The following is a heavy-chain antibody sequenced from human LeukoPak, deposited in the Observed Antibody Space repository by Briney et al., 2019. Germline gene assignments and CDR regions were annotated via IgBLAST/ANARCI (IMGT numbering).Heavy chain of an antibody. CDR2: IRSSSSTI. D-gene: IGHD3-10*01. CDR1: GFTFSSYS. V-gene: IGHV3-48*01. J-gene: IGHJ5*02. Sequence: GGSLRLSCAASGFTFSSYSMNWVRQAPGKGLEWVSYIRSSSSTIYYADSVKGRFTISTDNANNSLYLQMNSLRPEDTAVYYCAKDLMRDRWFGESWGQGTLVTVSS. CDR3: AKDLMRDRWFGES.